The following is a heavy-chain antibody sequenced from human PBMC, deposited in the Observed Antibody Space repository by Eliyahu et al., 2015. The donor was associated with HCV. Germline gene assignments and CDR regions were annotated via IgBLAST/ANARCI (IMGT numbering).Heavy chain of an antibody. V-gene: IGHV3-15*01. D-gene: IGHD3-10*01. CDR1: GFTFRXAX. Sequence: EVQLVESGGGLVKPGGSLRLSCAASGFTFRXAXMXWVXQAXGKGLECLAVLKATLMVGQQXYAAXVKGRFTISRDDSKNTLYLQMNSLETEDTAVYFCTTAGSHFYGSGRYFIDFTIYDMDVWGQGTTVTVSS. J-gene: IGHJ6*01. CDR2: LKATLMVGQ. CDR3: TTAGSHFYGSGRYFIDFTIYDMDV.